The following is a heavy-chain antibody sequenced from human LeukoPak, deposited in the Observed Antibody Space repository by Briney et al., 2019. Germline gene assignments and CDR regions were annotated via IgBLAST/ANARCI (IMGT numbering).Heavy chain of an antibody. D-gene: IGHD2-15*01. Sequence: SQTLSLTCTVSGGSINSGGYFWSWIRQHPGKGLEWIGYIYYSGSTYYNPSLKSRVTISVDTSKNQFSLKLSSVTAADTAVYYCARECSGGSCWNSFDPWGQGTLVTVSS. J-gene: IGHJ5*02. CDR2: IYYSGST. CDR1: GGSINSGGYF. V-gene: IGHV4-31*03. CDR3: ARECSGGSCWNSFDP.